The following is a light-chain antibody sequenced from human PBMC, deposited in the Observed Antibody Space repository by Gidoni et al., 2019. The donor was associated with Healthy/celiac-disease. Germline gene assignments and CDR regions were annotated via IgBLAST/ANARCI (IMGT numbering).Light chain of an antibody. CDR3: QQRSNWPPEGT. J-gene: IGKJ1*01. CDR2: DAS. V-gene: IGKV3-11*01. CDR1: QSVSSY. Sequence: EIVLTQSPATLSLSPGERATLSCRASQSVSSYLAWYQQKPGQAPRLLIYDASIRATGIPARFSGSGSWTDFTLTISSLEPEDFAVYYCQQRSNWPPEGTFGQGTKVEIK.